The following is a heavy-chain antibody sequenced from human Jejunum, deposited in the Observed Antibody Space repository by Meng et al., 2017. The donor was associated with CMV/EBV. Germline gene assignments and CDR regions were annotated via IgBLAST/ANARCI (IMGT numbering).Heavy chain of an antibody. CDR3: ARGLDSSSDY. D-gene: IGHD6-6*01. CDR1: GFTLSSYS. V-gene: IGHV3-21*01. J-gene: IGHJ4*02. CDR2: ISSSSNYI. Sequence: CVASGFTLSSYSMNWVRQAPGKGLEWVSYISSSSNYIHYSDSVKGRFTISTDNAKNSLFLQMNSLRAEDTGVYYCARGLDSSSDYWGQGIMGTVSS.